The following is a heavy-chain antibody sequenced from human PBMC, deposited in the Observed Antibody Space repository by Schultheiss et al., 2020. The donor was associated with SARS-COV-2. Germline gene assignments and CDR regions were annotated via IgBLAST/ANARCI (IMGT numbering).Heavy chain of an antibody. J-gene: IGHJ5*02. CDR3: ARDCLGGSCLNGLSEFNWFDP. V-gene: IGHV3-64D*06. CDR1: GFTFSSYA. Sequence: GGSLRLSCSASGFTFSSYAMHWVRQAPGKGLEYVSAISSNGGSTYYADSVKGRFTISRDNSKNTLYLQMSSLRAEDTAVYYCARDCLGGSCLNGLSEFNWFDPWGQGTLVTVSS. CDR2: ISSNGGST. D-gene: IGHD2-15*01.